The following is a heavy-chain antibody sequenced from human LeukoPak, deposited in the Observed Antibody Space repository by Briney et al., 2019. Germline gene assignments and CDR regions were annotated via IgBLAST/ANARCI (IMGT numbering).Heavy chain of an antibody. Sequence: GESLKISCKGSGYRFTTYWIGWVRQMPGKGLEWMGIIYPDDSDTRYRPSFQGQVTISADKSISTAYLQWSSLKASDTAMYYCARGYRYPTGYFDYWGQGTLVTVSS. V-gene: IGHV5-51*01. CDR1: GYRFTTYW. J-gene: IGHJ4*02. CDR3: ARGYRYPTGYFDY. D-gene: IGHD5-18*01. CDR2: IYPDDSDT.